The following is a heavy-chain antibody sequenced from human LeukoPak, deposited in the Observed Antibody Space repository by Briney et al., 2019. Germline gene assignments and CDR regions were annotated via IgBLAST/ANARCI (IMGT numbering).Heavy chain of an antibody. Sequence: PGGSLRPSCAASGFIFSGYWMTWVRQVPGKGLEWVANIKQDGSEKYYVDSVKGRFTISRDNAKKSLYLHMNSLRAEDTAVYYCASPGSVGYTGMPDYWGQGTLVTVSS. D-gene: IGHD2-2*02. CDR1: GFIFSGYW. CDR2: IKQDGSEK. V-gene: IGHV3-7*01. J-gene: IGHJ4*02. CDR3: ASPGSVGYTGMPDY.